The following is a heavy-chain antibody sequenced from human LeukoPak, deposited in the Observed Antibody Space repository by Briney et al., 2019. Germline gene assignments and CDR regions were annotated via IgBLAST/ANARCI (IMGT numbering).Heavy chain of an antibody. D-gene: IGHD3-22*01. V-gene: IGHV4-59*01. J-gene: IGHJ5*02. CDR1: GGSIGSNY. Sequence: PSETLSLTCTVSGGSIGSNYWNWIRQPPGKGLQWIGYISYSGSTSYNPSLESRVTISEDTSKNQFSLHLRSVTAADTAVYYCARQVVAGTNWFAPWGQGTLVTVSS. CDR2: ISYSGST. CDR3: ARQVVAGTNWFAP.